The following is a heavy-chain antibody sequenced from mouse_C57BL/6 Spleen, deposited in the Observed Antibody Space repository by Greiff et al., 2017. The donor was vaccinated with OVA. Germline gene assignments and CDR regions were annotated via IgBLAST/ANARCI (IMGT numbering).Heavy chain of an antibody. V-gene: IGHV1-76*01. J-gene: IGHJ2*01. CDR2: IYPGSGNT. Sequence: VQLQESGAELVRPGASVKLSCKASGYTFTDYYINWVKQRPGQGLEWIARIYPGSGNTYYNEKFKGKATLTAEKSSSTAYMQLSSLTSEDSAVYFCAREEGDYFDYWGQGTTLIVSS. CDR3: AREEGDYFDY. CDR1: GYTFTDYY.